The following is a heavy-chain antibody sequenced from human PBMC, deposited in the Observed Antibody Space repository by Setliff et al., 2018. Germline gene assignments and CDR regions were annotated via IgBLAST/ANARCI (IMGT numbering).Heavy chain of an antibody. J-gene: IGHJ6*03. CDR2: ISAYNGNT. CDR3: ARDILRSGWYFDYYYYYMDV. CDR1: GYTFTSYG. Sequence: ASVKVSCKASGYTFTSYGISWVRQAPGQGLEWMVWISAYNGNTNSAQKLQGRVTMTTDTSTYTAYMELRSLRTDDTAVYYCARDILRSGWYFDYYYYYMDVWGKGTTVTVSS. V-gene: IGHV1-18*01. D-gene: IGHD6-19*01.